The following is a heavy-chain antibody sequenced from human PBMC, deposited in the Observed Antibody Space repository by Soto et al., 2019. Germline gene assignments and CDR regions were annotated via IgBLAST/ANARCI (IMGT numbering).Heavy chain of an antibody. CDR2: ISYDGSNK. J-gene: IGHJ6*02. CDR1: GFTFSSYG. Sequence: QVQLVESGGGVVQPGRSLRLSCAASGFTFSSYGMHWVRQAPGKGLEWVAVISYDGSNKYYADSVKGRLTISRDNSKNTLYLQMNSLRAEDTAVYYCAKDLGGGYDPINYYYYGMDVWGQGTTVTVSS. D-gene: IGHD5-12*01. CDR3: AKDLGGGYDPINYYYYGMDV. V-gene: IGHV3-30*18.